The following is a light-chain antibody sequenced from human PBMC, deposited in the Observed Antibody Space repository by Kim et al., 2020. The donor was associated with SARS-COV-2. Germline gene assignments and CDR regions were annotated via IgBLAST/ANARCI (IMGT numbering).Light chain of an antibody. CDR2: QDS. J-gene: IGLJ2*01. Sequence: SYELTQPPSVSVSPGQTASITCSGDKLGDKYACWYQQKPGQSPVLVIYQDSKRPSGIPERFSGSNSGNTATLNISGTQAMDEADSYCQAWDSSIVVFGGG. CDR1: KLGDKY. CDR3: QAWDSSIVV. V-gene: IGLV3-1*01.